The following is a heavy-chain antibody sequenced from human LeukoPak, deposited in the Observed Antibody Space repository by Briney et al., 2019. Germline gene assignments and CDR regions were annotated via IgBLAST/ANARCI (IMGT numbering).Heavy chain of an antibody. Sequence: PSETLSLTCTVSGGSISSYYWSWIRQPPGKGLEWIGEINHSGSTNYNPSLKSRVTISVDTSKTQFSLKRSSVTAADTAVYYCARGPSITIFGVVIASYYYMDVWGKGTTVTVSS. CDR2: INHSGST. J-gene: IGHJ6*03. CDR3: ARGPSITIFGVVIASYYYMDV. V-gene: IGHV4-34*01. CDR1: GGSISSYY. D-gene: IGHD3-3*01.